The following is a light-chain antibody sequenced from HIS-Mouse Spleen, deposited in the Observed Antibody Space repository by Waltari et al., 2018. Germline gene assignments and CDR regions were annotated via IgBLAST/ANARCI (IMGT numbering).Light chain of an antibody. CDR3: CSYAGSSTWV. V-gene: IGLV2-23*01. CDR2: EGS. J-gene: IGLJ3*02. CDR1: SSDVGSYKL. Sequence: QSALTQPASVSGSPGQSITISSTGTSSDVGSYKLVSWYQQHTGKAPKLMIYEGSKRPSGVSNRFSGSKSGNTASLTISGLQAEDEADYYCCSYAGSSTWVFGGGTKLTVL.